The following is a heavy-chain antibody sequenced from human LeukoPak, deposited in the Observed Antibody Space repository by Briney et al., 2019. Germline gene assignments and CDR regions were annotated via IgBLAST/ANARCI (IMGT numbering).Heavy chain of an antibody. J-gene: IGHJ3*02. Sequence: GGSLRLSCAASGFMFRNHGMNWVRQAPGKGLEWVSAISGSGGSTYYADSVKGRFTISRDNSKNTLYLQMNSLRAEDTAVYYCAKLTFDDGAFDIWGQGTMVTVSS. V-gene: IGHV3-23*01. CDR3: AKLTFDDGAFDI. D-gene: IGHD3-9*01. CDR1: GFMFRNHG. CDR2: ISGSGGST.